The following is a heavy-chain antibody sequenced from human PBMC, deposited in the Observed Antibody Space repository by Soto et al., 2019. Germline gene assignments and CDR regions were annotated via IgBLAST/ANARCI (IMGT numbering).Heavy chain of an antibody. V-gene: IGHV3-7*01. Sequence: AGGSLRLSCAASGFTFSSYWMSWVRQAPGKGLEWVANIKQDGSEKYYVDSVKGQFTISRDNAKNSLYLQMNSLRAEDTAVYYCAREADPDAFDIWGQGTMVTVSS. J-gene: IGHJ3*02. CDR2: IKQDGSEK. D-gene: IGHD2-15*01. CDR1: GFTFSSYW. CDR3: AREADPDAFDI.